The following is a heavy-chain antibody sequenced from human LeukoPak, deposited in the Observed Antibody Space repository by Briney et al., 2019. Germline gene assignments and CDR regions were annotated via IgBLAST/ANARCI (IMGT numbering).Heavy chain of an antibody. J-gene: IGHJ4*02. CDR2: IIPIFGTA. V-gene: IGHV1-69*01. CDR3: ARGDYYGSGSYFDY. CDR1: GGTFSSYA. D-gene: IGHD3-10*01. Sequence: ASVKVSCKASGGTFSSYAISWVRQAPGQGLEWMGGIIPIFGTANYAQKFQGRVTITADESTSTAYMELSSLRSEDTAVYYCARGDYYGSGSYFDYWGQGTLVTVSS.